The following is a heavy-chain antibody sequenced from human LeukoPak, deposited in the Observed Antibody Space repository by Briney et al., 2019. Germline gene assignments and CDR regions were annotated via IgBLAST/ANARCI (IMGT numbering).Heavy chain of an antibody. CDR3: ARPHGYYYDSSGYYYVY. D-gene: IGHD3-22*01. V-gene: IGHV4-34*01. CDR2: INHSGST. J-gene: IGHJ4*02. CDR1: GFTFSSYA. Sequence: GSLRLSCAASGFTFSSYAMSWVRQAPGKGLEWIGEINHSGSTNYNPSLKSRVTISVDTSKNQFSLKLSSVTAADTAVYYCARPHGYYYDSSGYYYVYWGQGTLVTVSS.